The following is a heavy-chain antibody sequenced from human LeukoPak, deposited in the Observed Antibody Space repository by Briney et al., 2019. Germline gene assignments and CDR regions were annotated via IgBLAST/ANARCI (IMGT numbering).Heavy chain of an antibody. CDR3: ARVPYCTNGVCYGVDY. Sequence: GGSLRLSCAASGFTFSAYSMNWVRQAPGKGLEWVSSISSSGTHIYYADSVKGRFTISTDNAKNSLYLQMNSLRAEDTAVYYCARVPYCTNGVCYGVDYWGQGTLVTVSS. CDR1: GFTFSAYS. J-gene: IGHJ4*02. V-gene: IGHV3-21*01. D-gene: IGHD2-8*01. CDR2: ISSSGTHI.